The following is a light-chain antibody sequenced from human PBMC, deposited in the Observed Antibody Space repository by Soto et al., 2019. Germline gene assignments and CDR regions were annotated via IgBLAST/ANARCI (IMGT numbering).Light chain of an antibody. CDR2: HTS. J-gene: IGKJ1*01. V-gene: IGKV3-15*01. Sequence: EIVMTQSPATLSVSQGERVTLSCRASQSVSINLAWYQQQPGQPPRLLIYHTSTRATGIPARFSGSGSGTEFTLTISGLQSEDLAVYYCQQYSDWPQTFGQGTKVDIK. CDR1: QSVSIN. CDR3: QQYSDWPQT.